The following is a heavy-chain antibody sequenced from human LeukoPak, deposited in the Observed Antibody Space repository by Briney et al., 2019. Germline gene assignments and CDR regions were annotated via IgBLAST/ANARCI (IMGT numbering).Heavy chain of an antibody. CDR2: IYPGDSDT. Sequence: GESLKISCKGSGYSFTSYWIGWVRQMPGKGLEWMGIIYPGDSDTRYSPSFQGQVTISADKSISTAYLQWSSLKASDTAMYYYARRNHGYRGYDQHYGMDVWGQGTTVTVSS. J-gene: IGHJ6*02. D-gene: IGHD5-12*01. CDR3: ARRNHGYRGYDQHYGMDV. V-gene: IGHV5-51*01. CDR1: GYSFTSYW.